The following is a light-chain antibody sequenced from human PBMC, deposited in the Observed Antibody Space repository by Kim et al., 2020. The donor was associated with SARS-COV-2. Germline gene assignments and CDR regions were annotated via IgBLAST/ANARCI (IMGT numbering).Light chain of an antibody. CDR3: QQYYDLPYS. CDR1: EDNNNY. J-gene: IGKJ2*01. V-gene: IGKV1-33*01. CDR2: GAH. Sequence: ASGRDRVTITRQAREDNNNYLKWSHQKTGKAPNLLLYGAHNVEIGAPSRFSGSGSETDFSFTINSLQPDAIATYFCQQYYDLPYSSGQETMLDI.